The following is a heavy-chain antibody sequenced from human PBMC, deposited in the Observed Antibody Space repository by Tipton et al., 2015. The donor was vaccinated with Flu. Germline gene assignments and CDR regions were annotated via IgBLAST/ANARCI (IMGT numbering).Heavy chain of an antibody. CDR3: ARHRGGYDPFHGMDV. D-gene: IGHD5-12*01. J-gene: IGHJ6*02. V-gene: IGHV4-59*08. Sequence: TLSLTCTVSGGSISSYYWSWIRQPSGKGLEWIGYIYYSGSTNYNPSLKSRVTISVDTSKNQFSLKLSSVTAADTAVYYCARHRGGYDPFHGMDVWGQGTTVTVSS. CDR2: IYYSGST. CDR1: GGSISSYY.